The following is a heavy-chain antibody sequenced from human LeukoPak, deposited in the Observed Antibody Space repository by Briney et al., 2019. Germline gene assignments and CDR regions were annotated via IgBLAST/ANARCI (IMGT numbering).Heavy chain of an antibody. CDR2: IFDSGDT. Sequence: SETLSLTCTVSGGSISSYYWSWIRQTPGKGLEWIGNIFDSGDTNYNPSLKSRATISVDTSKNQFSLKLSSVTAADTAVYYCASTLGASSGYPSAFDIWGQGTMVTVSS. J-gene: IGHJ3*02. CDR3: ASTLGASSGYPSAFDI. V-gene: IGHV4-59*08. D-gene: IGHD3-22*01. CDR1: GGSISSYY.